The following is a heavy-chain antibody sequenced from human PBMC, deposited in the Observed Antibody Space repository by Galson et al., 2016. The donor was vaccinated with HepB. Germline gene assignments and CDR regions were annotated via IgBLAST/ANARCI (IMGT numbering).Heavy chain of an antibody. D-gene: IGHD4-17*01. J-gene: IGHJ3*01. Sequence: SLRLSCAASGFTFSTYAMTWVRQAPGKGLEWVSSVTGSGSWTYYADSVKGRLTISRDKSKNTLYLQMNSLRAEDTAVYYCARDPNGDYFGAFDFWGQGTMVTVSS. CDR3: ARDPNGDYFGAFDF. V-gene: IGHV3-23*01. CDR1: GFTFSTYA. CDR2: VTGSGSWT.